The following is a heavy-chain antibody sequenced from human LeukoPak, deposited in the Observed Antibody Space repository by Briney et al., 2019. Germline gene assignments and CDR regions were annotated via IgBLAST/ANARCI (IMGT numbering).Heavy chain of an antibody. CDR2: IYYSGST. D-gene: IGHD6-19*01. CDR3: ARHKYSSGWPPEGAFDI. J-gene: IGHJ3*02. V-gene: IGHV4-38-2*02. CDR1: GYSISSGYY. Sequence: SETLSLTCTVSGYSISSGYYWGWIRQPPGKGLEWIGSIYYSGSTYYNPSLKSRVTISVDTSKNQFSLKLSSVTAADTAVYYCARHKYSSGWPPEGAFDIWGQGTMVTVSS.